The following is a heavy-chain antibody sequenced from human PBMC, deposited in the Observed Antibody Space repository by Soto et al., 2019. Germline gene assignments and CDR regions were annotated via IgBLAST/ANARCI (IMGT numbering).Heavy chain of an antibody. CDR1: GASIKSYH. V-gene: IGHV4-4*07. CDR2: VRHTGDT. CDR3: AKDVSSRRWFDP. Sequence: QVQLQESGPGLVKPSETLSLTCAVSGASIKSYHWSWIRQPAGKGLEWVGRVRHTGDTNYNPSLKSRVTMTMDTSRNEISLKMTSVTAADTAVYFCAKDVSSRRWFDPWGQGVLVIVSS. J-gene: IGHJ5*02.